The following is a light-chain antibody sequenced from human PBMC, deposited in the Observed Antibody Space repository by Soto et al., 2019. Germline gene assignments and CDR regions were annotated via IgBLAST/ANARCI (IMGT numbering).Light chain of an antibody. V-gene: IGLV1-51*01. J-gene: IGLJ3*02. CDR3: GTWDTTLNVRV. CDR2: DNY. CDR1: SSSVGHES. Sequence: QSVVTQPPSVSAAPGQTVTISCSGSSSSVGHESVSWYQSLPGTAPKLLIYDNYKRPSGIPDRFSGSQSGTSATLVITGLQNGDEDDYYCGTWDTTLNVRVFGGGTKLPVL.